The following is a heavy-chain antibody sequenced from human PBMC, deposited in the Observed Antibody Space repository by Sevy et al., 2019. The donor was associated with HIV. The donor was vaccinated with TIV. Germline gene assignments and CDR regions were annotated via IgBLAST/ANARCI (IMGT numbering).Heavy chain of an antibody. Sequence: GESLKISCKGSGYSFTDHWIGWVRQKPGKGLEWMGIIYPDDSETRYSPSFQGQVTFSADKSINTAYLQSSRLKASDTAMYYCATSRSGYLDSSGYYIYWGQGTLVTVSS. V-gene: IGHV5-51*01. D-gene: IGHD3-22*01. CDR2: IYPDDSET. J-gene: IGHJ4*02. CDR3: ATSRSGYLDSSGYYIY. CDR1: GYSFTDHW.